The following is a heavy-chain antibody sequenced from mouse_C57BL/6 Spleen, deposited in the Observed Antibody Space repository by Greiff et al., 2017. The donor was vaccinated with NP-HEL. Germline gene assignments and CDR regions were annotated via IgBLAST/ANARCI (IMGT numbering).Heavy chain of an antibody. D-gene: IGHD2-14*01. V-gene: IGHV1-82*01. CDR2: IYPGDGDT. CDR1: GYAFSSSW. Sequence: LQESGPELVKPGASVKISCKASGYAFSSSWMNWVKQRPGKGLEWIGRIYPGDGDTNYNGKFMGKATLTADKSSSTAYMQLSSLTSEDSAVYFCARRVLAMDYWGQGTSVTVSS. CDR3: ARRVLAMDY. J-gene: IGHJ4*01.